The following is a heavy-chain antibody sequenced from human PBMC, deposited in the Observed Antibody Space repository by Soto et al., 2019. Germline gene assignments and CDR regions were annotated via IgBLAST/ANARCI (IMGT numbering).Heavy chain of an antibody. D-gene: IGHD6-25*01. Sequence: TVAWGSSIDISDCCGMIRQTPGKGLEWIGTVFYNGATQYNPSLKSRATVSINTSKNQFSLKLSSVAAADTAVFFCARELRFIAAGGVPDYWGQGTQVTVSS. CDR2: VFYNGAT. CDR3: ARELRFIAAGGVPDY. V-gene: IGHV4-39*02. J-gene: IGHJ4*02. CDR1: WGSSIDISDC.